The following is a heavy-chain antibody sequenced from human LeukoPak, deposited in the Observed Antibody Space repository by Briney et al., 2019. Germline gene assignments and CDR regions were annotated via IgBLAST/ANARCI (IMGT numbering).Heavy chain of an antibody. D-gene: IGHD1-26*01. CDR3: ASLNDGSFIEGIDY. CDR1: GGSISSYY. CDR2: IYTSGST. Sequence: SETLSPTCTVSGGSISSYYWSWIRQPAGKGLEWIGRIYTSGSTNYNPSLKSRVTMSVDTSKNQFSLKLSSVTAADTAVYYCASLNDGSFIEGIDYWGQGTLVTVSS. J-gene: IGHJ4*02. V-gene: IGHV4-4*07.